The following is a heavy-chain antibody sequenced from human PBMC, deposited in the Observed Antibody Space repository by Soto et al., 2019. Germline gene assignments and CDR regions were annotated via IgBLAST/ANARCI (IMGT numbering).Heavy chain of an antibody. V-gene: IGHV4-30-2*01. J-gene: IGHJ4*02. CDR3: ARGQVVAAQH. CDR2: IYHSGST. Sequence: QLQLQESGSGLVKPSQTLSLTCAVSGGSVSSGGYSWSWIRQPPGKGLEWIGYIYHSGSTYYNPSLRSRVTISVDRSKDQVSLKLSSVTAADTAVYYCARGQVVAAQHWGQGTLVTISS. D-gene: IGHD2-15*01. CDR1: GGSVSSGGYS.